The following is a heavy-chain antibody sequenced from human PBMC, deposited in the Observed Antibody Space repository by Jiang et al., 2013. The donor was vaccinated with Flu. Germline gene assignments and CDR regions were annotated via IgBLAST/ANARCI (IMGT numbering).Heavy chain of an antibody. CDR2: IYYSGTT. V-gene: IGHV4-59*01. CDR3: ARGYYDTDGYSNPFEY. J-gene: IGHJ4*02. CDR1: GDSMRPYY. Sequence: CTVFGDSMRPYYWSWIRQPPGKRMEWIGYIYYSGTTKYNPSLEGRVTISVDTSKNQFSLKLSSVTAADTAVYFCARGYYDTDGYSNPFEYWGQGTLVTVSS. D-gene: IGHD3-22*01.